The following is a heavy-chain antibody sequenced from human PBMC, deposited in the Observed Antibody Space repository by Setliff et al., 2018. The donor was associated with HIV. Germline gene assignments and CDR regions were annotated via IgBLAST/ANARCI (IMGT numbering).Heavy chain of an antibody. CDR3: ARSGFGYYYYYMDV. CDR1: GGSISSSSYY. CDR2: IYYSGST. Sequence: KPSETLSLTCTVSGGSISSSSYYWGWIRQPPGKGLEWIGSIYYSGSTYYNPSLKSRVTISVDTSKNQFSLKLSSVTAADTAVYYCARSGFGYYYYYMDVWGKGTTVTVSS. D-gene: IGHD3-10*01. J-gene: IGHJ6*03. V-gene: IGHV4-39*01.